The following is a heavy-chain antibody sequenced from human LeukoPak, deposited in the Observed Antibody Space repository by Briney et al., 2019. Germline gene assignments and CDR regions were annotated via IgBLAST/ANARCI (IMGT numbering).Heavy chain of an antibody. CDR2: ISYDGSNK. CDR3: ARGLPAAMGGDAFDI. CDR1: GFTFSSYS. J-gene: IGHJ3*02. Sequence: GGALRISCAASGFTFSSYSMHWVRQAPGKGLGGVAVISYDGSNKYYADSVKGRFTISRDNSKNTLYLQMNSLRAEDTAVYYCARGLPAAMGGDAFDIWGQGTMVTVSS. D-gene: IGHD2-2*01. V-gene: IGHV3-30*04.